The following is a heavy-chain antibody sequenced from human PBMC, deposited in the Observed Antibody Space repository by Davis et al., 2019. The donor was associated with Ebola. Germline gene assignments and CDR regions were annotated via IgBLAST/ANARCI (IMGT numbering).Heavy chain of an antibody. Sequence: GGSLRLSCAASGFTVSSNYMSWIRQAPGKGLEWVSYISSSSSYTNYADSVKGRFTISRDNAKNSLYLQMNSLRAEDTAVYYCARVSYYYDSSGYHMGGFDYWGQGTLVTVSS. J-gene: IGHJ4*02. CDR2: ISSSSSYT. V-gene: IGHV3-11*03. CDR1: GFTVSSNY. CDR3: ARVSYYYDSSGYHMGGFDY. D-gene: IGHD3-22*01.